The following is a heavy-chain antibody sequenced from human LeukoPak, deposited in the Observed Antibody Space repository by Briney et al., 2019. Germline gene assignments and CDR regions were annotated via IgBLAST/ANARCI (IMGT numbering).Heavy chain of an antibody. D-gene: IGHD2-2*01. CDR1: GFTFDDYA. J-gene: IGHJ4*02. CDR3: ARDSGYCSSPSCLNYFDY. CDR2: ISGDGGST. V-gene: IGHV3-43*02. Sequence: PGGSLRLSCAASGFTFDDYAMHWVRQAPGKGLEWVSLISGDGGSTYYADSVKGRFTISRDNSKNSLYLQMNSLRAEDTALYYCARDSGYCSSPSCLNYFDYWGQGDLVTVSS.